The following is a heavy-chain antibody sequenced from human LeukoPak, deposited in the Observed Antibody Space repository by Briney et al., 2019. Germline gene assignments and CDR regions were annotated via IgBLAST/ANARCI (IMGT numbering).Heavy chain of an antibody. Sequence: PGGSLRLSCTTSGFAFSNYAMNWVRQAPGKGPEWVSGISGFNTYYADSVKGRFTIFRDNSKNVLYLQMDRLGAEDTAVYSCAKDVCTSPRCLLYFDSWGQGTLVTVSS. CDR2: ISGFNT. D-gene: IGHD2-8*01. CDR1: GFAFSNYA. CDR3: AKDVCTSPRCLLYFDS. V-gene: IGHV3-23*01. J-gene: IGHJ4*02.